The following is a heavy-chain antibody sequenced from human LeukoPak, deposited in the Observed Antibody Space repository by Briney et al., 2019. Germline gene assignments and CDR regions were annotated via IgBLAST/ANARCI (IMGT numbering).Heavy chain of an antibody. V-gene: IGHV7-4-1*02. CDR1: GYTFTSYA. Sequence: ASVKVSCKASGYTFTSYARNWVRQPPGQGREGMGWINTNTGNPTYAQGFTGRSVFSLDTSVSTAYLQISSLKAEDTAVYYCARGLTGMVRGVIITADVWGKGTTVTVSS. J-gene: IGHJ6*04. D-gene: IGHD3-10*01. CDR3: ARGLTGMVRGVIITADV. CDR2: INTNTGNP.